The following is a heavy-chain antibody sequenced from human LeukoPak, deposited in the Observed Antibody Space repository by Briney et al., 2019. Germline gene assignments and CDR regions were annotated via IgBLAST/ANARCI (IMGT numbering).Heavy chain of an antibody. V-gene: IGHV3-53*04. CDR3: ARGVQSEP. Sequence: GGSLRLSCAASGFTVSRSYMSWVRQAPGKGLEWVSVIYSGGDTYYADSVKGRFTISRHNSKNTVYLQMNSLRAEDTAVYYCARGVQSEPWGQGTLVTVSS. CDR1: GFTVSRSY. CDR2: IYSGGDT. J-gene: IGHJ5*02.